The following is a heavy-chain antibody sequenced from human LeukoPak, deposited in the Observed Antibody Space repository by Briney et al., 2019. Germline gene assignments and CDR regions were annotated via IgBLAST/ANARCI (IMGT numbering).Heavy chain of an antibody. CDR1: RFTFSSYA. CDR2: ISYDGSNK. CDR3: WTTVTSPY. J-gene: IGHJ4*02. V-gene: IGHV3-30-3*01. D-gene: IGHD4-17*01. Sequence: GGSLRLSCAASRFTFSSYAMHWVRQAPGKGLEWVAVISYDGSNKYYADSVKGRFTISRDNSKNTLYLQMNSLRAEDTAVYYGWTTVTSPYWGQGTLVTVSS.